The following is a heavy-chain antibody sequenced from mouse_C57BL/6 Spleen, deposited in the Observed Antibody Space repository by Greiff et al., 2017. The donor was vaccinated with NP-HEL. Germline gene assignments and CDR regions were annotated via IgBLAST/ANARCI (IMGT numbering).Heavy chain of an antibody. Sequence: QVQLKQPGAELVRPGSSVKLSCKASGYTFTSYWMHWVKQRPIQGLEWIGNIDPSDSETHYNQKFKDKATLTVDKSSSTAYMQLSSLTSEDSAVYYCARSRYYYGSNYYAMDYWGQGTSVTVSS. D-gene: IGHD1-1*01. J-gene: IGHJ4*01. CDR2: IDPSDSET. CDR3: ARSRYYYGSNYYAMDY. CDR1: GYTFTSYW. V-gene: IGHV1-52*01.